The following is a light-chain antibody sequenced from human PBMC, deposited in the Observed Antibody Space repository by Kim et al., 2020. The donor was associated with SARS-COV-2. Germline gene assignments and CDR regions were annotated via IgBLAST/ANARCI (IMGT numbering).Light chain of an antibody. CDR1: SSDVGRYNL. CDR3: CSYAGSGTYV. J-gene: IGLJ1*01. V-gene: IGLV2-23*01. CDR2: EGS. Sequence: QSALTQPASVSGSPGQSITISCTGTSSDVGRYNLVSWYQHHPGKAPKVMIYEGSRRPSGVSNRFSGSKSGNTASLTISGLQAEDETDYYCCSYAGSGTYVFGTGTKVTVL.